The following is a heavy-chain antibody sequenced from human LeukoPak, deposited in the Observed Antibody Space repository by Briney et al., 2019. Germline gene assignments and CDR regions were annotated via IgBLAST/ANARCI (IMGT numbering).Heavy chain of an antibody. CDR2: ISAYNGNT. CDR3: AILTGYYNVTDAFDI. D-gene: IGHD3-9*01. CDR1: GYTFTSYG. J-gene: IGHJ3*02. V-gene: IGHV1-18*01. Sequence: ASVKVSCKASGYTFTSYGISWVRQAPAQGLEGVGWISAYNGNTNYAQKLQGRVTMTTDTSTSTAYKELRSLRADDTAVYYCAILTGYYNVTDAFDIWGQGTMVTVSS.